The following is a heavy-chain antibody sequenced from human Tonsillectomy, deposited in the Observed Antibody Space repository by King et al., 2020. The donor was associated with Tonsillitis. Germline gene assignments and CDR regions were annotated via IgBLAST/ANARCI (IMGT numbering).Heavy chain of an antibody. D-gene: IGHD3-10*01. CDR2: INPNSGDT. CDR1: GYTFTGHC. J-gene: IGHJ3*02. V-gene: IGHV1-2*02. Sequence: VQLVESGAEVKRPGASVKVSCKASGYTFTGHCLHWVRQAPGQGLEWMGWINPNSGDTDYAQNFQGRFTMTRDTSISTAYMELSRLRSDDTAVYYCARDYYGSGNYPDAFDIWGQGTMVTVSS. CDR3: ARDYYGSGNYPDAFDI.